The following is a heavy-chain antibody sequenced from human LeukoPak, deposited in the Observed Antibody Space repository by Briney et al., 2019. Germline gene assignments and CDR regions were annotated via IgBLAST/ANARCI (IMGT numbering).Heavy chain of an antibody. D-gene: IGHD2-2*01. CDR3: ARGGGYCSSTSCYKFDY. Sequence: GASVKVSCQASGGTFSSYAISWVRQAPGQGLEWMGGIIPIFGTANYAQKFQGRVTITADESTSTAYMELSSLRSEDTAVYYCARGGGYCSSTSCYKFDYWGQGTLVTVSS. V-gene: IGHV1-69*13. CDR2: IIPIFGTA. J-gene: IGHJ4*02. CDR1: GGTFSSYA.